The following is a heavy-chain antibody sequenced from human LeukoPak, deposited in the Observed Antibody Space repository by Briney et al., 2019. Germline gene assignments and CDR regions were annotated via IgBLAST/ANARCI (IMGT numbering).Heavy chain of an antibody. CDR1: GFTFSSYA. V-gene: IGHV3-23*01. Sequence: PGGSLRLSCAASGFTFSSYAMSWVRQAPGKGLEWVSTISNSDDSTYYADSVKGRFTISRDSSKNTLFLQMNRLRPEDAAVYYCAKAPVTTCRGAYCSPFDYWGQGTLVTVSS. CDR3: AKAPVTTCRGAYCSPFDY. J-gene: IGHJ4*02. D-gene: IGHD2-21*01. CDR2: ISNSDDST.